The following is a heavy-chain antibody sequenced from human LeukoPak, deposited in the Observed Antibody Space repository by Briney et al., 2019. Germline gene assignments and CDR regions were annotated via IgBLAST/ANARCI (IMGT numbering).Heavy chain of an antibody. Sequence: PGGSLRLSCAASGLTFNSYVLSWVRQAPGKGLAWVSSISGSGGSTYYAGSVKGRFTISRDSSKNTLYLQMNSLRAEDPAVYYCAKKGIAAPDSFDYWGQGALVTVSS. CDR1: GLTFNSYV. D-gene: IGHD6-13*01. CDR2: ISGSGGST. CDR3: AKKGIAAPDSFDY. V-gene: IGHV3-23*01. J-gene: IGHJ4*02.